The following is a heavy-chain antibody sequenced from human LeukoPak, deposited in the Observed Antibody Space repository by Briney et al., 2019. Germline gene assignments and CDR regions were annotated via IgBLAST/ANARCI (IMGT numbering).Heavy chain of an antibody. V-gene: IGHV1-69*05. CDR2: IIPIFGTA. CDR3: ASEEMGPQGLDY. CDR1: GGTFSSYA. D-gene: IGHD5-24*01. J-gene: IGHJ4*02. Sequence: SVKVSCKASGGTFSSYAISWVRQAPGQGLEWMGGIIPIFGTANYAQKFQGRVTITTDESTSTAYMELSSMRSEDTAVYYCASEEMGPQGLDYWGQGTLVTVSS.